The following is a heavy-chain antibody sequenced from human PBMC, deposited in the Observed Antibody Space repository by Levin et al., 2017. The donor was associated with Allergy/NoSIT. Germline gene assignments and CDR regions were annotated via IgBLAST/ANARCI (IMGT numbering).Heavy chain of an antibody. CDR2: FYQSGST. V-gene: IGHV4-30-2*01. D-gene: IGHD4-23*01. Sequence: LSQTLSLTCAVSGGSISSGGYSWSWIRQPPGKGLEWIGYFYQSGSTYYNPALKSRVIISADRPKNQVSLILSSVTAADTAVYYCARGGNPEAWYYFDSWGLGTLVTVSS. CDR3: ARGGNPEAWYYFDS. CDR1: GGSISSGGYS. J-gene: IGHJ4*02.